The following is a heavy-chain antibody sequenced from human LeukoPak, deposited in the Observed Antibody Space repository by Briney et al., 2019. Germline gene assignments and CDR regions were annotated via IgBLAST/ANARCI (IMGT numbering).Heavy chain of an antibody. Sequence: ASVKVSCKASGYTFTSYYMHWVRQAPGQGLEWMGIINPSGGSTSYAQKFQGRVTMTRDTSTSTAYMELRSLRSDDTAVYYCARALRRSLGPYYYMDVWGKGTTVTVSS. CDR2: INPSGGST. CDR3: ARALRRSLGPYYYMDV. J-gene: IGHJ6*03. D-gene: IGHD3-16*01. CDR1: GYTFTSYY. V-gene: IGHV1-46*01.